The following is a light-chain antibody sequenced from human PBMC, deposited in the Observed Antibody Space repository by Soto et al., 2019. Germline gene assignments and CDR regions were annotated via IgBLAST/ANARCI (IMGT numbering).Light chain of an antibody. Sequence: QSALTRPASVSGSPGQSIGISCTGTTGDVGGYNYVSWYQQHPGKVPKLLIHEVSNRPSGVSNRFSGSKSGNTASLTISGPQAEDEADYYCLSKTSTISYVFGTGTKVTVL. CDR1: TGDVGGYNY. V-gene: IGLV2-14*01. CDR3: LSKTSTISYV. J-gene: IGLJ1*01. CDR2: EVS.